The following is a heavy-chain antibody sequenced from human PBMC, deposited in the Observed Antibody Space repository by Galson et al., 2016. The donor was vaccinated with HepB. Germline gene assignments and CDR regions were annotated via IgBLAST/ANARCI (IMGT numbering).Heavy chain of an antibody. V-gene: IGHV3-7*03. D-gene: IGHD2-15*01. CDR3: ATPDEGSGRIFDY. CDR2: IKPDGSEK. Sequence: SLRLSCAASGFTFTTYWMTWVRQAPGKGLEWVANIKPDGSEKYYADSVKGRFTISRDNAKNSLYLQMNSLRAEDTAVYYCATPDEGSGRIFDYWGQGTLVTVSS. J-gene: IGHJ4*02. CDR1: GFTFTTYW.